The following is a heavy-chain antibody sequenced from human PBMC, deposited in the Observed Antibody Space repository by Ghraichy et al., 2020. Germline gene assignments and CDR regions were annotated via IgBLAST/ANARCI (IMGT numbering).Heavy chain of an antibody. CDR3: AKGPFVWDHWNYPYYYYMDV. CDR1: GFTFSSYA. CDR2: LSGTGGST. Sequence: GGSLRLSCAASGFTFSSYAMSWVRQAPGKGLEWVSALSGTGGSTYYADSVKGRFTISRDISNNTLYLQMNSLRAEDTAVYSCAKGPFVWDHWNYPYYYYMDVWGKGTTVTVSS. J-gene: IGHJ6*03. D-gene: IGHD1-7*01. V-gene: IGHV3-23*01.